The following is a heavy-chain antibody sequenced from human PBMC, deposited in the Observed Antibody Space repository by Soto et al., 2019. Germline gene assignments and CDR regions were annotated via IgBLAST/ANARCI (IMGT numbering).Heavy chain of an antibody. J-gene: IGHJ5*02. CDR2: ISHSGST. CDR1: GGSISSGGYS. CDR3: ARGYWEARVNWFDP. Sequence: QLQLQESGSGLVKPSQTLSLTCAVSGGSISSGGYSWSWIRQPPGKGLEWIGYISHSGSTYYNPSLKSRVTISLDRSKNQFSLKLSSVTAADTAVYYCARGYWEARVNWFDPWGQGTLVTVSS. D-gene: IGHD1-26*01. V-gene: IGHV4-30-2*01.